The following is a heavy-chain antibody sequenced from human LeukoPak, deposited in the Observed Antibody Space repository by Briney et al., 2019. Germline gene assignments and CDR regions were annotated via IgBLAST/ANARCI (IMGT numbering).Heavy chain of an antibody. D-gene: IGHD2-2*01. Sequence: NPVVSLRLSCAASGFTFSSYSITWVLQAPGKGLEWVPSISSSSSYIYYADSVKGRFTISRDNAKNSLYLQMNSLRAEDTAVYYCASSIESTSCYDYWGQGTLVTVSS. CDR3: ASSIESTSCYDY. J-gene: IGHJ4*02. V-gene: IGHV3-21*01. CDR1: GFTFSSYS. CDR2: ISSSSSYI.